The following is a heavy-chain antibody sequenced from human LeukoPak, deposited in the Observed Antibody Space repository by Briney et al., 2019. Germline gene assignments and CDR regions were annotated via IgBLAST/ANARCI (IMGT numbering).Heavy chain of an antibody. CDR3: ARGPFLSGSPSTVYFDY. J-gene: IGHJ4*02. CDR2: ISSSSSYI. V-gene: IGHV3-21*01. CDR1: GFTFSSYS. D-gene: IGHD3-3*01. Sequence: GGSLRLSCAASGFTFSSYSMNWVRQAPGKGLEWVSSISSSSSYIYYADSVKGRFTISRDNAKNSLYLQMNSLRAEDTAVYYCARGPFLSGSPSTVYFDYWGQGTLVTVSS.